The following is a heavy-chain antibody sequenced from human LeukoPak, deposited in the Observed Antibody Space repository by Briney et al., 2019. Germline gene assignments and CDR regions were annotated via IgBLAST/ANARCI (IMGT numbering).Heavy chain of an antibody. J-gene: IGHJ5*02. CDR3: AKEPSGDYAYNWFDP. D-gene: IGHD4-17*01. V-gene: IGHV3-23*01. Sequence: PGGSLRLSCAASGFTFSSYAMSWVRQAPGKGLEWVSAISGSGGNTYYADSVKGRFTISRDNSKNTLYLQMNTLRAEDTAVYYCAKEPSGDYAYNWFDPWGQGTLVTVSS. CDR2: ISGSGGNT. CDR1: GFTFSSYA.